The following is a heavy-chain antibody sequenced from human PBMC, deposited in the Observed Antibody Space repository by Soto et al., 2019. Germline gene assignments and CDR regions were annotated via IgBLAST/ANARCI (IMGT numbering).Heavy chain of an antibody. CDR3: ARLLGGYYYNGMDV. CDR2: IYPGDSDT. CDR1: GYSFTSYW. V-gene: IGHV5-51*01. D-gene: IGHD3-10*01. J-gene: IGHJ6*02. Sequence: GESLKISCKGSGYSFTSYWIGWGRQIPGKGLEWMGIIYPGDSDTRYSPSFQGQVTMSDDKSISTAYLQWSRLKASDTAIYSCARLLGGYYYNGMDVWGQGTTVTVSS.